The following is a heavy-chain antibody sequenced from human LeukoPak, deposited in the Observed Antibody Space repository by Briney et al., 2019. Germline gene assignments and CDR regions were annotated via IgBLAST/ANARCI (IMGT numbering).Heavy chain of an antibody. CDR1: GFNFDDSA. V-gene: IGHV3-9*01. D-gene: IGHD1-26*01. CDR3: AKTNSGRYSAPFDY. Sequence: PGRSLRLSCAASGFNFDDSAMHWVRQAPGKGLEWVSGINWNGASIDYADSVKGRITISRDNAKNSLYLQMNSLRAEDTALYYCAKTNSGRYSAPFDYWGQGTLVTVSS. J-gene: IGHJ4*02. CDR2: INWNGASI.